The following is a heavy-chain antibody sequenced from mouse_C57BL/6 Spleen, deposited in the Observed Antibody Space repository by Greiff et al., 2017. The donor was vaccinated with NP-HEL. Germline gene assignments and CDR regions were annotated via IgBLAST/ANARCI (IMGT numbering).Heavy chain of an antibody. CDR2: IYPGSGNT. V-gene: IGHV1-76*01. CDR1: GYTFTDYY. Sequence: VQLQQSGAELVRPGASVKLSCKASGYTFTDYYINWVKQRPGQGLEWIARIYPGSGNTYYNEKFKGKATLTAEKSSSTAYMQLSSLTSEDSAVYFCARIDYLYYYAMDYWGQGTSVTVSS. J-gene: IGHJ4*01. CDR3: ARIDYLYYYAMDY. D-gene: IGHD2-4*01.